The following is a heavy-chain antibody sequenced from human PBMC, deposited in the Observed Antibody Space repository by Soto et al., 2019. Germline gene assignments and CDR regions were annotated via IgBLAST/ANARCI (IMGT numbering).Heavy chain of an antibody. J-gene: IGHJ4*02. CDR2: ISYDGSNK. CDR3: ARGLYSSSWGPGY. D-gene: IGHD6-13*01. CDR1: GFTFSSYA. Sequence: QVQLVESGGGVVQPGRSLRLSCAASGFTFSSYAMHWVRQAPGKGLEWVAVISYDGSNKYYADSVKGRFTISRDNSKNTLYLQMNSLRAEDTAVYYCARGLYSSSWGPGYWGQGTLVTVSS. V-gene: IGHV3-30-3*01.